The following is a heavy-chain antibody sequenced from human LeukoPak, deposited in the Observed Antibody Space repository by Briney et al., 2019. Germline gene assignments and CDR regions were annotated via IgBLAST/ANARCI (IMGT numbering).Heavy chain of an antibody. CDR1: GGSISSSSYY. J-gene: IGHJ4*02. Sequence: SETLSLTCTVSGGSISSSSYYWGWIRQPPGKGLEWIGSIYYSGSTYYNPSLKSRVTISVDTSKKQFFLKLSSVTAADTALYYCARWVRGLKCFDYWGQGTLVTVSS. D-gene: IGHD3-10*01. CDR3: ARWVRGLKCFDY. CDR2: IYYSGST. V-gene: IGHV4-39*07.